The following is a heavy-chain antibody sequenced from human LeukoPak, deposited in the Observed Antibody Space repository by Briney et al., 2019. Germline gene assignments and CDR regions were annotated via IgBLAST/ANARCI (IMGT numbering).Heavy chain of an antibody. Sequence: GGSLRLSCASSGFTFSSYAMSWVRQAPGKGLEWVSTIGGTGVRTYYADSVKGRFTISRDNSKNTLYLQMNSLRAEDTAVYFCAKDSHYDSSAPDYWGQGTLVTVSS. J-gene: IGHJ4*02. CDR3: AKDSHYDSSAPDY. CDR2: IGGTGVRT. V-gene: IGHV3-23*01. CDR1: GFTFSSYA. D-gene: IGHD3-22*01.